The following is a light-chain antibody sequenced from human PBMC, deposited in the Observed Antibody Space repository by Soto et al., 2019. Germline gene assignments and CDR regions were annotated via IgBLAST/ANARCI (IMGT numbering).Light chain of an antibody. V-gene: IGKV3-11*01. Sequence: EIVLTQFPGTLSLSPGERATLSCRASPSTTSSMAWYQHKPGQSPRLVVYSGYKRATGIPARFSGSGSGTDFTLTISGLEIEDFAIYYCQQRYSWLRAFGQGTKVDIK. J-gene: IGKJ1*01. CDR1: PSTTSS. CDR2: SGY. CDR3: QQRYSWLRA.